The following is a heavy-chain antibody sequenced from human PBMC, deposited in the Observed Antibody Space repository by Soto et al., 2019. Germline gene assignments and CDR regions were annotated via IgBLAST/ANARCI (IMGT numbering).Heavy chain of an antibody. J-gene: IGHJ6*03. CDR2: IKQDGSEK. CDR3: ARGRGYSGYAGYYMAV. Sequence: PGGSLRLSCAASGFTFSSYWMSWVRQAPGKGLEWVANIKQDGSEKYYVDSVKGRFTISRDNAKNSLYLQMNSLRAEDTAVYYCARGRGYSGYAGYYMAVWGKGTTVTVSS. D-gene: IGHD5-12*01. V-gene: IGHV3-7*01. CDR1: GFTFSSYW.